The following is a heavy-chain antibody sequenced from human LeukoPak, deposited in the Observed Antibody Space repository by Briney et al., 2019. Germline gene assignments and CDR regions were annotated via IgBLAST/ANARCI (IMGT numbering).Heavy chain of an antibody. CDR3: ARLAYYYGSGSFMSFDP. J-gene: IGHJ5*02. CDR1: GYSFTSYW. CDR2: IYPGDSDT. Sequence: GESLKISCKGSGYSFTSYWIGWVRQMPGKGLEWMGIIYPGDSDTRYSPSFQGQVTISADKSISTAYLQWSSLKASDTAMYYCARLAYYYGSGSFMSFDPWGQGTLVTVSS. V-gene: IGHV5-51*01. D-gene: IGHD3-10*01.